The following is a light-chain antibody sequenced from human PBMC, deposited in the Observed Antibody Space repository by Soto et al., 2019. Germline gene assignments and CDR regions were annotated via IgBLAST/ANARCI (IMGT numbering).Light chain of an antibody. CDR3: RHYGSSPPYT. J-gene: IGKJ2*01. CDR2: GSS. CDR1: QSVSNNY. V-gene: IGKV3-20*01. Sequence: EVVLTQSPGTLSLSPGERATLSCRASQSVSNNYFAWYQQKPGQAPRLLIFGSSDRATGIPARFSGSGSETDVTLTISRLEPEDFAVYYCRHYGSSPPYTFGQGTKLEIK.